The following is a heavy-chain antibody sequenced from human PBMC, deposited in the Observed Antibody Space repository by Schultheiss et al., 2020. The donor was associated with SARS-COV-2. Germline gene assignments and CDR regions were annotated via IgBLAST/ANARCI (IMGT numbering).Heavy chain of an antibody. CDR3: ARVAYPYHYMDV. CDR1: GGSISSGGYY. Sequence: SETLSLTCTVSGGSISSGGYYWSWIRQPPVKGLEWIGYIYYSGNTNYNPSLKSRVTISVDTSKNQFSLKLSSVTAADTAVYYCARVAYPYHYMDVWGKGTTVTVSS. CDR2: IYYSGNT. J-gene: IGHJ6*03. V-gene: IGHV4-61*08.